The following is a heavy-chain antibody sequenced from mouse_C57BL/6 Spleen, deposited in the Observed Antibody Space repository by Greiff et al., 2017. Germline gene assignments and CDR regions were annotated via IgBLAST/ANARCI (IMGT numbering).Heavy chain of an antibody. D-gene: IGHD3-2*02. Sequence: VQLQQSGPELVKPGASVKISCKASGYAFSSSWMNWVKQRRGKGIEWIGRIYPGDGDTNYNGKFKGKATLTADKSSNTAYMQLSSLPSEDSAVYFCAPGDSSGYAWFAYWGQGTLVTVSA. CDR1: GYAFSSSW. CDR2: IYPGDGDT. CDR3: APGDSSGYAWFAY. J-gene: IGHJ3*01. V-gene: IGHV1-82*01.